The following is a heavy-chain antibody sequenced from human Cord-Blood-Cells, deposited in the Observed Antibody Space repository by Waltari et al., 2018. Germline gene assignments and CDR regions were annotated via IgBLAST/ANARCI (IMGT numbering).Heavy chain of an antibody. Sequence: EVQLVVSGGGLVQPGRYLRLAFGDSGFPFDDHAMHWVRQATGQGLEWVSGISWNSGSIGYADSVKGRFTISRDNAKNSLYLQMNSLRAEDTALYYCAKDPFPLTGGSYWYFDLWGRGTLVTVSS. CDR2: ISWNSGSI. J-gene: IGHJ2*01. D-gene: IGHD7-27*01. V-gene: IGHV3-9*01. CDR1: GFPFDDHA. CDR3: AKDPFPLTGGSYWYFDL.